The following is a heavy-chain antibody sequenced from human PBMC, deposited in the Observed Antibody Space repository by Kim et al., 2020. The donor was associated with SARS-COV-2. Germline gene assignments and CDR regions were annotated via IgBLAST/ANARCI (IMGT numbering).Heavy chain of an antibody. CDR2: FDPEDGET. CDR3: ATVPISRGYSYGYSLDY. D-gene: IGHD5-18*01. Sequence: ASVKVPCNVSGYTLTELSMHWVRQAPGKGLEWMGGFDPEDGETIYAQKFQGRVTMTEDTSTDTAYMELSSLRSEDTAVYYCATVPISRGYSYGYSLDYWGQGTLVTVSS. J-gene: IGHJ4*02. CDR1: GYTLTELS. V-gene: IGHV1-24*01.